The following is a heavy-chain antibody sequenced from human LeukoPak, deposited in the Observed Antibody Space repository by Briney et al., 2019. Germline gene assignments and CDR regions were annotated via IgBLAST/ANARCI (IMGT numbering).Heavy chain of an antibody. J-gene: IGHJ3*02. D-gene: IGHD2-2*02. CDR3: ARDGSAGYCSSTSCYTADAFDI. CDR2: IYTSGST. Sequence: SETLSLTCTVSGGSISSGSYYWSWIRQPAGKGLEWIGRIYTSGSTNYNPSLKSRVTISVDTSKNQFSLKLSSVTAAHTAVYYCARDGSAGYCSSTSCYTADAFDIWGQGTMVTVSS. CDR1: GGSISSGSYY. V-gene: IGHV4-61*02.